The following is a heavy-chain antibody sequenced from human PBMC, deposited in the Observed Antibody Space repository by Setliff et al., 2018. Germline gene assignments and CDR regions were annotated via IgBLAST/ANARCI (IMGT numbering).Heavy chain of an antibody. D-gene: IGHD7-27*01. CDR3: ARTNRGPREPIGWFDP. V-gene: IGHV4-38-2*01. CDR1: GYSISSGYY. J-gene: IGHJ5*02. Sequence: PSETLSLTCAVSGYSISSGYYWGWIRQPPGKGLEWIGSIYHSGSTYYNPSLKSRVTISVDTSKNQFSLKLSSVTAADTAVYYCARTNRGPREPIGWFDPWGQGTLVTVSS. CDR2: IYHSGST.